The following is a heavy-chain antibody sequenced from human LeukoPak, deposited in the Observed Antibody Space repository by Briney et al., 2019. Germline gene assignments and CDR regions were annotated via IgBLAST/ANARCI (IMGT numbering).Heavy chain of an antibody. CDR3: TRERRGSYFAFES. Sequence: GGSLRLSCAASGFSVSDYYMSWIRQSPGKGPEWISSVTCSGGSTKYADSVKGRFTISRDKAKNSVALQMNALRAEDTAVYYCTRERRGSYFAFESWGQGTLVTVSS. J-gene: IGHJ4*02. D-gene: IGHD3-16*01. CDR2: VTCSGGST. CDR1: GFSVSDYY. V-gene: IGHV3-11*01.